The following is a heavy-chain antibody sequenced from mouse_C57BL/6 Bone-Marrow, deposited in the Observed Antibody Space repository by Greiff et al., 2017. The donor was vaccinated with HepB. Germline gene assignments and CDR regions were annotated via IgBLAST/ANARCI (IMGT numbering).Heavy chain of an antibody. CDR2: ISSGSSTI. CDR3: ARNGDYFDY. V-gene: IGHV5-17*01. J-gene: IGHJ2*01. CDR1: GFTFSDYG. Sequence: EVMLVESGGGLVKPGGSLKLSCAASGFTFSDYGMHWVRQAPEKGLEWVAYISSGSSTIYYADTVKGRFTISSDNAKNTLFRQMTSRRSEDTAMYYCARNGDYFDYWGQGTTLTVSS.